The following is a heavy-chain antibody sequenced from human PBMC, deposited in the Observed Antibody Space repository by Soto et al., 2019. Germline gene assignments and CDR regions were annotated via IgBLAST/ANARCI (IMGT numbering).Heavy chain of an antibody. D-gene: IGHD6-13*01. Sequence: PSETLSLTCAVYGGSFSGYYWSWIRQPPGKGLEWIGEINHSGSTNYNPSLKSRVTISVDTSKNQFSLKLSSVTAADTAVYYCARGRRYSSRPTTGYFDYWGQGTLVTVSS. CDR2: INHSGST. CDR3: ARGRRYSSRPTTGYFDY. J-gene: IGHJ4*02. V-gene: IGHV4-34*01. CDR1: GGSFSGYY.